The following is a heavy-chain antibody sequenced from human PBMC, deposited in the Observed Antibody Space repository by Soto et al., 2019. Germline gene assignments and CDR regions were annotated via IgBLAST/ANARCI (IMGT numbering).Heavy chain of an antibody. CDR1: GGSISSGGYY. Sequence: QVQLQESGPGLVKPSQTLSLTCTVSGGSISSGGYYWSWIRQHPGKGLEWIGYIYYSGSTYYNPSLQSRVTITVDQSKNQSTLKLTAVTAADTAVYYCARRVLPWGQGTLVTVSS. CDR2: IYYSGST. J-gene: IGHJ5*02. CDR3: ARRVLP. V-gene: IGHV4-31*03. D-gene: IGHD2-8*01.